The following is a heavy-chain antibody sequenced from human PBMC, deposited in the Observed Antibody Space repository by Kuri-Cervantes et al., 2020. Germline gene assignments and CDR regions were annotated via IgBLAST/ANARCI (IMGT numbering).Heavy chain of an antibody. V-gene: IGHV3-23*01. CDR2: ISGSGGST. CDR1: GFTFSDYF. D-gene: IGHD4-17*01. J-gene: IGHJ4*02. Sequence: GESLKISCAVSGFTFSDYFMSWVRQAPGKGLEWVSAISGSGGSTYYADSVKGRFTISRANSKNTLYLQMNSLRAEDTAVYYCAKEKWTTVTPYFDYWGQGTLVTVSS. CDR3: AKEKWTTVTPYFDY.